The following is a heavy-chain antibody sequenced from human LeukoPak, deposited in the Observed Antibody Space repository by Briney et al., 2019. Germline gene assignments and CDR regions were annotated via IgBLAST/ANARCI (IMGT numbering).Heavy chain of an antibody. V-gene: IGHV1-18*01. CDR1: GYTFTTYG. CDR3: GRDTGLYSRNHGANY. J-gene: IGHJ4*02. Sequence: GASVKVPCKASGYTFTTYGINWVRQAPGQGLEWMGWISVYNGHTNYAEKFQGRVTMTTDTSTSTAYMELGSLRSDDTAVYYCGRDTGLYSRNHGANYWGQGTLVTVSS. D-gene: IGHD6-13*01. CDR2: ISVYNGHT.